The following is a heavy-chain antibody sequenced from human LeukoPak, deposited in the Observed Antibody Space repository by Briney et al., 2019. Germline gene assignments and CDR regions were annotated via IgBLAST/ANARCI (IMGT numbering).Heavy chain of an antibody. Sequence: SETLSLTCTVSGGSISSSSYYWGWIRQPPGKGLEWIGYIYYSGSTNYNPSLKSRVTISVDTSKNQFSLKLSSVTAADTAVYYCARERRYFDWYDAFDIWGQGTMVTVSS. D-gene: IGHD3-9*01. J-gene: IGHJ3*02. V-gene: IGHV4-61*01. CDR1: GGSISSSSYY. CDR2: IYYSGST. CDR3: ARERRYFDWYDAFDI.